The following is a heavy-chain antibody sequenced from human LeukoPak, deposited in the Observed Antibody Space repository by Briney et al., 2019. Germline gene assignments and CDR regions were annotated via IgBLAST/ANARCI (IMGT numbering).Heavy chain of an antibody. J-gene: IGHJ4*02. CDR1: GFTFNGYW. CDR3: AKDDSSGYAVDY. D-gene: IGHD3-22*01. V-gene: IGHV3-7*01. CDR2: IKEDGSAQ. Sequence: GGSLRLSCAASGFTFNGYWMSWVRQAPGKGLEWVANIKEDGSAQYYVGSVKGRFTISRDNAKNTLYLQMNSLRAEDTAVYYCAKDDSSGYAVDYWGQGTLVTVSS.